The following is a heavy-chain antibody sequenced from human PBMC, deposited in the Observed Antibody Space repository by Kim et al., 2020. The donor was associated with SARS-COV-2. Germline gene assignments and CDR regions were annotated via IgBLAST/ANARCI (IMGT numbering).Heavy chain of an antibody. CDR3: ARDGSPPAYGMDV. J-gene: IGHJ6*02. Sequence: SETLSLTCTVSGGSISDYYWSWIRQPPGKGLEWIAYIYYNGYTNYNPSLKSRVTLSVDTSKNQFSLKLSSVTAADSAVYYCARDGSPPAYGMDVWGQGTTVTVS. D-gene: IGHD1-1*01. CDR1: GGSISDYY. CDR2: IYYNGYT. V-gene: IGHV4-59*01.